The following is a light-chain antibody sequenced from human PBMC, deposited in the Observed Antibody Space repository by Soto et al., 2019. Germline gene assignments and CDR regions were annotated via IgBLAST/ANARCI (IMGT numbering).Light chain of an antibody. V-gene: IGKV1-27*01. Sequence: DIQMTQSPSSLSASVGHRVTITCRASQGVSNYLAWYQQKPGKVPQLLIYAASTLHSGVPPRCSGSESGTDFTLTISSLQPEDVSTYSCQKYSSAQRTFGQGTKVEIK. CDR1: QGVSNY. CDR3: QKYSSAQRT. J-gene: IGKJ1*01. CDR2: AAS.